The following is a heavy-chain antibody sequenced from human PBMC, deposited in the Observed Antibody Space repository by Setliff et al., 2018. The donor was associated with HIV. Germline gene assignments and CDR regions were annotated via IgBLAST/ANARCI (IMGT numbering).Heavy chain of an antibody. V-gene: IGHV1-18*01. D-gene: IGHD1-26*01. CDR2: ISVYNGNT. CDR1: GYTFTSYG. CDR3: ARFRKFQLVGALDY. J-gene: IGHJ4*02. Sequence: ASVKVSCKASGYTFTSYGVTWVRQAPGQGLEWMGWISVYNGNTNYAQKLQGRVTMTTDTSTSTAYMELRSLRSDDTAVYYCARFRKFQLVGALDYWGQGTLVTVSS.